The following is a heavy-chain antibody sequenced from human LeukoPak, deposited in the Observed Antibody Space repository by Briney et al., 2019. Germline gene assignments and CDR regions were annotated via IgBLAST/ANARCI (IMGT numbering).Heavy chain of an antibody. Sequence: SETLSLTCSVSGDSISRYFWAWIRQPPGKGLEWIGYVCYNGTTNYNPSLRNRVAISVDTSKNQFSLKLSSVTAADTAVYYCAREFLWNSNWFDPWGQGTLVTVSS. D-gene: IGHD3-10*01. CDR2: VCYNGTT. V-gene: IGHV4-59*01. CDR1: GDSISRYF. CDR3: AREFLWNSNWFDP. J-gene: IGHJ5*02.